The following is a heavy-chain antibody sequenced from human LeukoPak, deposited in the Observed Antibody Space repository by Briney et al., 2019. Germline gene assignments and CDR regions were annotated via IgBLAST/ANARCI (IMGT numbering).Heavy chain of an antibody. CDR3: AAYCSGGSCYPYYFDY. Sequence: ASVKVSCKASGGTFSSYAISWVRQAPGQGHGWMGRIIHIRGIANYAQKFQGRVTITADKSTSTAYMELSSLRAEDTAVYYCAAYCSGGSCYPYYFDYWGQGTLVTVSS. CDR2: IIHIRGIA. J-gene: IGHJ4*02. CDR1: GGTFSSYA. V-gene: IGHV1-69*04. D-gene: IGHD2-15*01.